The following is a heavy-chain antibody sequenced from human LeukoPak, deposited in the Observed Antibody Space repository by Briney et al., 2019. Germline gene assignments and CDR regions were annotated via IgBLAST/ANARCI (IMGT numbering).Heavy chain of an antibody. CDR3: ARDPEYFDWLLPSNWFDP. J-gene: IGHJ5*02. D-gene: IGHD3-9*01. Sequence: PGGSLRLSCAASGFTFSSYAMHWVRQAPGKGLEWVSYISSSGSTIYYADSVKGRFTISRDNAKNSLYLQMNSLRAKDTAVYYCARDPEYFDWLLPSNWFDPWGQGTLVTVSS. CDR2: ISSSGSTI. CDR1: GFTFSSYA. V-gene: IGHV3-48*03.